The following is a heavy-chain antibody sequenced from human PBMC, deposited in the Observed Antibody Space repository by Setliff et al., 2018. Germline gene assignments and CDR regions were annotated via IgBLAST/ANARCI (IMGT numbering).Heavy chain of an antibody. CDR2: MNPNSGNT. D-gene: IGHD3-3*01. V-gene: IGHV1-8*02. CDR3: ARAQSWSGGPYYFDN. CDR1: GYTFTSYD. J-gene: IGHJ4*02. Sequence: ASVKVSCKASGYTFTSYDINWVRQATGQGLEWMGWMNPNSGNTGYAQKFQGRVTMTRNTSISTAYMDLSSLRFEDTAVNYCARAQSWSGGPYYFDNWGQGTQVTVSS.